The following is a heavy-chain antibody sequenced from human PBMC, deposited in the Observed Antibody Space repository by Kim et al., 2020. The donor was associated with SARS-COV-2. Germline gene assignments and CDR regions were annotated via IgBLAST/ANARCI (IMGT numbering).Heavy chain of an antibody. Sequence: GESLKISCKGSGYSFTSYWIGWVRQMPGKGLEWMGIIYPGDSDTRYSPSFQGQVTISADKSISTAYLQWSSLKASDTAMYYCASQASYGDYVGAFDIWGQGTMVTVSS. CDR1: GYSFTSYW. J-gene: IGHJ3*02. CDR2: IYPGDSDT. D-gene: IGHD4-17*01. CDR3: ASQASYGDYVGAFDI. V-gene: IGHV5-51*01.